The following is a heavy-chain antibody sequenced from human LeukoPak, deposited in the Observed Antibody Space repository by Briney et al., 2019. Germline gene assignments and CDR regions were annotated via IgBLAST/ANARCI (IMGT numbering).Heavy chain of an antibody. V-gene: IGHV3-7*01. CDR1: GSSFTNFY. Sequence: GGSLRLSCAASGSSFTNFYMTWVRQAPGKGLEWVANINADGSEKCYVDFVKGRFTSPIDNAKNAVYVQRNSLRAEDTALYYCARRWANHDFWGQGALVTVCS. J-gene: IGHJ4*02. CDR2: INADGSEK. D-gene: IGHD4/OR15-4a*01. CDR3: ARRWANHDF.